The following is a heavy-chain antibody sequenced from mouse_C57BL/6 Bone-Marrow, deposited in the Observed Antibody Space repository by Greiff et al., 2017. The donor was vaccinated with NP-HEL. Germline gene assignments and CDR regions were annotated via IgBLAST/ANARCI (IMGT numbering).Heavy chain of an antibody. CDR1: GFTFSNYW. V-gene: IGHV6-3*01. Sequence: EVKLVESGGGLVQPGGSMKLSCVASGFTFSNYWMNWVRQSPEKGLEWVAQIRLKSDNYATHYAESVKGRFTISRDDSKSSVYLQMNNLRAEDTGIYYCTGPPRFAYWGQGTLVTVSA. CDR2: IRLKSDNYAT. J-gene: IGHJ3*01. CDR3: TGPPRFAY.